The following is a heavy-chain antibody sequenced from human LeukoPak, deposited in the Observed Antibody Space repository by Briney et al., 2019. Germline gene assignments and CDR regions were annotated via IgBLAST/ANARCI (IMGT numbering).Heavy chain of an antibody. J-gene: IGHJ3*02. CDR3: ARMTTVIANYDAFDI. CDR2: ISAYNGNT. V-gene: IGHV1-18*01. D-gene: IGHD4-17*01. Sequence: ASVKVSCKASGHTFTSYGISWVRQAPGQGLEWMGWISAYNGNTNYAQKLQGRVTMTTDTSTSTAYMELRSLRSDDTAVYYCARMTTVIANYDAFDIWGQGTMVTVSS. CDR1: GHTFTSYG.